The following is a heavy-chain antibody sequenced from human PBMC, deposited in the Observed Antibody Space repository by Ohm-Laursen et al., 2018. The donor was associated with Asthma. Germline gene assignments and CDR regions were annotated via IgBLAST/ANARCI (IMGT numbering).Heavy chain of an antibody. CDR2: INSDGSNT. J-gene: IGHJ4*02. CDR1: GFTFSSYW. CDR3: ARDLGVYDSSGYYYFDY. V-gene: IGHV3-74*01. D-gene: IGHD3-22*01. Sequence: GSLRLSCAASGFTFSSYWMHWVRQAPGKGLVWVSRINSDGSNTSYADSVKGRFTISRDNAKNSLYLQMNSLRAEDTAVYYCARDLGVYDSSGYYYFDYWGQGTLVTVSS.